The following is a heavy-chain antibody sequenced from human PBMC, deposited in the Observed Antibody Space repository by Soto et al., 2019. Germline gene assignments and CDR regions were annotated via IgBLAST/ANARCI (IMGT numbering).Heavy chain of an antibody. CDR2: INHSGST. Sequence: SETLSLTCAVYGGSFSGYYWSWIRQPPGKGLEWIGEINHSGSTNYNPSLKSRVTISVDTSKNQFSLKLRSVTAADTAVYYCARVPSGYDYDYYYYGMDVWGQGTTVTVSS. CDR3: ARVPSGYDYDYYYYGMDV. D-gene: IGHD5-12*01. J-gene: IGHJ6*02. V-gene: IGHV4-34*01. CDR1: GGSFSGYY.